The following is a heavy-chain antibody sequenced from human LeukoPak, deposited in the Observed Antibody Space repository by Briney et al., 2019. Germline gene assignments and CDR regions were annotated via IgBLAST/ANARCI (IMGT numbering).Heavy chain of an antibody. Sequence: SETLSLTCALYGGSFSGYYWSWIRQPPGKGLEWFGEINHSGSTNYNPSLKSRVTILLDRSKNQFSLKLSSVTAADTAVYYCARCPYSSSYWFDPWGQGTLVTVSS. CDR2: INHSGST. V-gene: IGHV4-34*01. D-gene: IGHD6-13*01. J-gene: IGHJ5*02. CDR1: GGSFSGYY. CDR3: ARCPYSSSYWFDP.